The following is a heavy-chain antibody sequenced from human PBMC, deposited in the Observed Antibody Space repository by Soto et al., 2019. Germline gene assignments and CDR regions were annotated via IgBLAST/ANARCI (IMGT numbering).Heavy chain of an antibody. D-gene: IGHD2-15*01. CDR2: INSDGSVS. CDR1: GFTFSNYW. V-gene: IGHV3-74*03. CDR3: ARGDCVGRSCYSLAGSFYYYMDA. J-gene: IGHJ6*03. Sequence: EVQLVESGGGLVQPGGSLRLSCAASGFTFSNYWMYWVRQAPGKGLEWVSRINSDGSVSTYADSVKGRLTISRDNVKNTLYLQMDSLRAEDTAVYYCARGDCVGRSCYSLAGSFYYYMDAWGKGTTVTV.